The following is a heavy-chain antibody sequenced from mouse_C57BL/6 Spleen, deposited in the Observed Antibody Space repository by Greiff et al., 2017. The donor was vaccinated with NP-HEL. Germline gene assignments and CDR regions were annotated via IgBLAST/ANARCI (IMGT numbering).Heavy chain of an antibody. J-gene: IGHJ3*01. CDR2: IDPSDSET. Sequence: VQLQQSGAELVRPGSSVKLSCKASGYTFTSYWMHWVKQRPIQGLEWIGNIDPSDSETHYNQKFKDKATLTVDKSSSTAYMQLSSLTSEDSAVYYCARCPYYGSSWFAYWGQGTLVTVSA. V-gene: IGHV1-52*01. CDR1: GYTFTSYW. CDR3: ARCPYYGSSWFAY. D-gene: IGHD1-1*01.